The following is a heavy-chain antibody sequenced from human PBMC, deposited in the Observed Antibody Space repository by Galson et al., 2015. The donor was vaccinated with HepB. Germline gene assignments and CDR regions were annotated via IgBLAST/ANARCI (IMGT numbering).Heavy chain of an antibody. CDR1: GFTFGDYA. CDR2: IRSKAYGGTT. J-gene: IGHJ4*02. V-gene: IGHV3-49*03. Sequence: SLRLSCAASGFTFGDYAMSWFRQAPGKGLEWVGFIRSKAYGGTTEYAASVKGRFTISRDESKSIAYLQMNSLKTEDTAAYYCTRCSGGSCYRSRQAGHDYWGQGTLVTVSS. CDR3: TRCSGGSCYRSRQAGHDY. D-gene: IGHD2-15*01.